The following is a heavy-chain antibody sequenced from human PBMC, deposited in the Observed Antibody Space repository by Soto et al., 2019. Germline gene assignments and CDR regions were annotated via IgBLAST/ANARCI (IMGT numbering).Heavy chain of an antibody. V-gene: IGHV1-8*01. CDR2: MNPNSGNT. CDR1: GYTFTSYD. Sequence: ASVKVSCKASGYTFTSYDINWVRQATGQGLEWMGWMNPNSGNTGYAQKFQGRVTMTRNTSISTAYMELSSLRSEDTAVYYCAREKGLNWTDDFWGQGTVVTVSS. D-gene: IGHD1-1*01. CDR3: AREKGLNWTDDF. J-gene: IGHJ4*02.